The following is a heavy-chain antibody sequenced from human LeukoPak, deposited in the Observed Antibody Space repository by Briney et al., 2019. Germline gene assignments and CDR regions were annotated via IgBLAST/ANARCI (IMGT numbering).Heavy chain of an antibody. J-gene: IGHJ4*02. CDR1: GGSIGSYF. CDR3: ARGPSAYPYFDY. D-gene: IGHD3-3*01. V-gene: IGHV4-59*01. Sequence: SETLSLTCTVSGGSIGSYFWSWIRQPPGKGLEWIGYVYYGGSTNYNPSLKSRVAISVDTSKNQFSLKLNSVTAADTAVYYCARGPSAYPYFDYWGQRTLVTVSS. CDR2: VYYGGST.